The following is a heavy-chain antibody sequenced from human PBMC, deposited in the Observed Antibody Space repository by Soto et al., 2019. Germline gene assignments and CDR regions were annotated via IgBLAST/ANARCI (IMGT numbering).Heavy chain of an antibody. CDR3: ARDAAVGLFDY. V-gene: IGHV1-18*01. Sequence: ASVKVSCKASGYTFTNFGVSWVRQAPGQGLEWMGWISAYNGNTNYAQKLQGRVTMTTDTSTSTAYMELRSLRSDDTAVYYCARDAAVGLFDYWGQGTLVTVSS. D-gene: IGHD1-26*01. CDR2: ISAYNGNT. CDR1: GYTFTNFG. J-gene: IGHJ4*02.